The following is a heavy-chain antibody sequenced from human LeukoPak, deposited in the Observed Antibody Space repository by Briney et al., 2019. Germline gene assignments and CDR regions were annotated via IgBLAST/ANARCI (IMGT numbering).Heavy chain of an antibody. J-gene: IGHJ4*02. V-gene: IGHV3-66*01. CDR2: IYSGGTT. CDR1: GFTVSSNY. Sequence: PGGSLRLSCAASGFTVSSNYMNWVRQAPGRGLEWVSVIYSGGTTFYADSVKGRFTISRDDSKNTLYLQLNSLRVEDTAVYYCARGATGEAGRFQSWGQGTLVTVSS. D-gene: IGHD6-13*01. CDR3: ARGATGEAGRFQS.